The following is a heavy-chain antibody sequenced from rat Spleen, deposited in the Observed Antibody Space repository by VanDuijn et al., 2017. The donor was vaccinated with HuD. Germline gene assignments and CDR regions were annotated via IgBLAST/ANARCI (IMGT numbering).Heavy chain of an antibody. Sequence: EVQLVESGGGLVQPGRSMKLSCAASGFTFSNYGLAWVRQVPTKGLEWVATIRSDGRRNYYRDSGKSRITISRDNAKSYLYRQRDSLRAENTATYYCERRHYGYSDYFDYWGQGVMVTVSS. V-gene: IGHV5-29*01. CDR3: ERRHYGYSDYFDY. D-gene: IGHD1-7*01. CDR2: IRSDGRRN. CDR1: GFTFSNYG. J-gene: IGHJ2*01.